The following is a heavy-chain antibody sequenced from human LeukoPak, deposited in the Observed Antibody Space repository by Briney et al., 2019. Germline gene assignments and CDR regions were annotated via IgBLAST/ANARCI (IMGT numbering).Heavy chain of an antibody. CDR3: ARAENYYDSMDY. J-gene: IGHJ4*02. D-gene: IGHD3-22*01. CDR2: IKQDGSEK. Sequence: GRSLRLSCAASGFSFSSYWMNWVRQAPGKGLEWVANIKQDGSEKYYVDSVKGRFTISRDNAKNSLYLQMNSLRAEDTAVYYCARAENYYDSMDYWGQGTLVTVSS. V-gene: IGHV3-7*03. CDR1: GFSFSSYW.